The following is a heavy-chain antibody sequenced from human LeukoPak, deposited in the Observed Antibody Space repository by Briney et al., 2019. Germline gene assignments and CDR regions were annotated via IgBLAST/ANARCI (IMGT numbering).Heavy chain of an antibody. Sequence: ASVKVSCKISGYTLTEVSMRWVRQAPGKGLEWMGGFDPEQGETIYAQEFQGRVSMPEDTSTDTAYMELSSLRSEDTAVYYCATDLTGTTTGHYWGQGTLVIVSS. V-gene: IGHV1-24*01. D-gene: IGHD1-20*01. CDR3: ATDLTGTTTGHY. J-gene: IGHJ4*02. CDR2: FDPEQGET. CDR1: GYTLTEVS.